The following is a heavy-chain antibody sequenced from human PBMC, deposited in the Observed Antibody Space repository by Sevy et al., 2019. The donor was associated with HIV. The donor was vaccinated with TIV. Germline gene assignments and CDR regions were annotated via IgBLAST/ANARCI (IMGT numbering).Heavy chain of an antibody. CDR1: GDSVSSNNAA. D-gene: IGHD6-19*01. V-gene: IGHV6-1*01. Sequence: QSQTLSLTCAISGDSVSSNNAAWNGIRQSPSRGLEWLGRTYYKSKWYSQYAVSVKSRMTINPDTSKNQFSLQLNSVTPEDTAVYYCARSVAALDFWYFDLWGRGTLVTVSS. CDR3: ARSVAALDFWYFDL. CDR2: TYYKSKWYS. J-gene: IGHJ2*01.